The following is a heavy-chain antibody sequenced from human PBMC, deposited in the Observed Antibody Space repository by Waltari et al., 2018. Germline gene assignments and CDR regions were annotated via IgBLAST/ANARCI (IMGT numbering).Heavy chain of an antibody. CDR3: ARGSPGYVRVWDC. D-gene: IGHD2-2*01. CDR2: IKYDGRAT. V-gene: IGHV3-7*03. J-gene: IGHJ4*02. Sequence: EVQLMESGGGLVQPGGSLRPSCAAQGCRCSAYWMTWVRQAPGKGLEWVSNIKYDGRATYHADSVNGRFSISRDNAKNSLYLQMNSVSAEDTAIYCCARGSPGYVRVWDCWGQGTMVTVSS. CDR1: GCRCSAYW.